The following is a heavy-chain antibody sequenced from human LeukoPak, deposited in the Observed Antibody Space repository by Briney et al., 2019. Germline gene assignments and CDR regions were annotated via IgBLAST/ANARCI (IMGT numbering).Heavy chain of an antibody. D-gene: IGHD6-19*01. Sequence: ASVKVSCKASGYTFTSYAMNWVRQAPGQGLEWMGWINTNTGNPTYAQGFTGRFVFSLDTSVSTAYLQISSLKAEDTAVYYCARDRFRQWLVPDFRDYWGQGTLVTVSP. CDR2: INTNTGNP. J-gene: IGHJ4*02. V-gene: IGHV7-4-1*02. CDR1: GYTFTSYA. CDR3: ARDRFRQWLVPDFRDY.